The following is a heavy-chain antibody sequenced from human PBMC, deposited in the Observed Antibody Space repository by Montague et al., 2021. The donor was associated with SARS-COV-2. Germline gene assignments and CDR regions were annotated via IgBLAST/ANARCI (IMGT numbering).Heavy chain of an antibody. CDR2: IYYSGST. CDR3: ARVKSMITFGGVIVLFDY. J-gene: IGHJ4*02. D-gene: IGHD3-16*02. Sequence: TLSLTCTVSGGSISSGGYYWSWIRQPPGKGLEWIGYIYYSGSTYYNPSLKSRVTIAVDTSKNQFSLKLSSVTAADTAVHYCARVKSMITFGGVIVLFDYWGQGTLVTVSS. V-gene: IGHV4-31*03. CDR1: GGSISSGGYY.